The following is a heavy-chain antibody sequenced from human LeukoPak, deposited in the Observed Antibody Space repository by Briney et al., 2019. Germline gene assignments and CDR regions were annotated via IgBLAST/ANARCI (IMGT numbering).Heavy chain of an antibody. CDR2: IYYSGIT. Sequence: PSETLSLTCTVSGGSISSGDYYWSWIRQPPGKGLEWIGYIYYSGITYYNPSLKSRVTISVDTSKNQFSLKLSSVTAADTAVYYCAREVVVAATVDYWGQGTLVTVSS. J-gene: IGHJ4*02. CDR1: GGSISSGDYY. CDR3: AREVVVAATVDY. V-gene: IGHV4-30-4*01. D-gene: IGHD2-15*01.